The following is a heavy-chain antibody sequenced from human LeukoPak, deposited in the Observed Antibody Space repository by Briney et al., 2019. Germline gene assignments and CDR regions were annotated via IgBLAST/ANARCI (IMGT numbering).Heavy chain of an antibody. CDR1: GDSISSSSYY. CDR2: LYYSGST. CDR3: TRGVPALYYFYYYMDV. J-gene: IGHJ6*03. Sequence: SETLSLTCTVSGDSISSSSYYWGWIRQPPGKGLEWIGSLYYSGSTYNNPSLKSRVTISVDTSKKQFSLKLSSVTAADTAVYYCTRGVPALYYFYYYMDVWGKGTTVTVSS. V-gene: IGHV4-39*01. D-gene: IGHD2-2*01.